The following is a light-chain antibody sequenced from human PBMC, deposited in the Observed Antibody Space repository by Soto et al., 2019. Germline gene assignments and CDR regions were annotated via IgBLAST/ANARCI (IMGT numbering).Light chain of an antibody. Sequence: EIVLTQSPGTLSLSPGERATLSCKPIQSVSSSSLAWYQQKRGQAPRLLIYGASTRATGISARFSGGGSGTEFTLTISSLQSEDFAVYYCQHFVNSLTWTFGQGTKVDIK. J-gene: IGKJ1*01. V-gene: IGKV3-20*01. CDR1: QSVSSSS. CDR3: QHFVNSLTWT. CDR2: GAS.